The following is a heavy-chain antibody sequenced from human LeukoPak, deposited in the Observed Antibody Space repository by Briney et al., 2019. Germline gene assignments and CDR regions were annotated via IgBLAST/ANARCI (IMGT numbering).Heavy chain of an antibody. D-gene: IGHD3-10*01. Sequence: ASVKVSCKASGGTSNTSPITWVRQAPGQGLEWMGGIIPLLGTPNYAPKFQGRVTITADESTSTAYMELSSLRSEDTAVYYCARGLAHSGRLYYYYMDVWGKGTTVTISS. CDR1: GGTSNTSP. CDR2: IIPLLGTP. J-gene: IGHJ6*03. CDR3: ARGLAHSGRLYYYYMDV. V-gene: IGHV1-69*13.